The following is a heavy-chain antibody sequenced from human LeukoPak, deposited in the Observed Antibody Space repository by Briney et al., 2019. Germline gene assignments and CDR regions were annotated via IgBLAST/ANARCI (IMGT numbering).Heavy chain of an antibody. V-gene: IGHV3-23*01. CDR3: ARDRSGSYPNWFDP. Sequence: GRSLRLSCAASGFTFSSYGMHWVRQAPGRGLEWVSAITGNGANTFYADSVKGRFTISRDNSKNTMYLQMNSLRAEDTALYYCARDRSGSYPNWFDPWGQGTLVTVSS. J-gene: IGHJ5*02. CDR2: ITGNGANT. CDR1: GFTFSSYG. D-gene: IGHD3-10*01.